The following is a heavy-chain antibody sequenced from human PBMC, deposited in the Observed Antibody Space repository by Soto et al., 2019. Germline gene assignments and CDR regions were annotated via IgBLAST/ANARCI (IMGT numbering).Heavy chain of an antibody. V-gene: IGHV1-69*06. Sequence: APVKVSCKVSGSRFSNYVISWVRQAPGHGLEWLGRIIPIFNSTKYAQSFQGRVTITAVKSTSTASLELSSLTSDDTAVYYCTRERRGKKARDNALVRLGYWGHGTLINVSS. CDR1: GSRFSNYV. J-gene: IGHJ4*01. CDR3: TRERRGKKARDNALVRLGY. CDR2: IIPIFNST. D-gene: IGHD2-2*01.